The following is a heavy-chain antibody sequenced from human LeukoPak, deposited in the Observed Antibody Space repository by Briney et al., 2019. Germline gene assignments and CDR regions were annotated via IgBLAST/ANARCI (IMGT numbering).Heavy chain of an antibody. V-gene: IGHV5-51*01. CDR3: ARQATTVTTGGY. CDR2: IYPGDSDT. CDR1: GYIFTNYW. Sequence: GESLKTSCKGSGYIFTNYWIGWVRQMPGYGLEWMGTIYPGDSDTRYSPSFQGQVTISIDKSISTAYLQWSSLKASDTAMYYCARQATTVTTGGYWGQGTQVTVSS. J-gene: IGHJ4*02. D-gene: IGHD4-17*01.